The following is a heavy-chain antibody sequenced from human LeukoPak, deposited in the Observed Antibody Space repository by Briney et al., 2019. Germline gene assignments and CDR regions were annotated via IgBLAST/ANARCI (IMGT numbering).Heavy chain of an antibody. D-gene: IGHD3-3*02. Sequence: PSETLSLTCAVYGGSFSGYYWSWIRQPPGKGLEWIGEINHSGSTNYNPSLKGPVTISVDTSKNPFSLKLSSLTAADTAVYYCARAPPIFGVVINRPGGPDWFDPWGQGTLVTVSS. CDR1: GGSFSGYY. V-gene: IGHV4-34*01. CDR3: ARAPPIFGVVINRPGGPDWFDP. J-gene: IGHJ5*02. CDR2: INHSGST.